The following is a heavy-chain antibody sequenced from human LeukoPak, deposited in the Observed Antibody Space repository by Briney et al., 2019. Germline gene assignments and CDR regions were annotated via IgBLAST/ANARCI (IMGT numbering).Heavy chain of an antibody. CDR3: ARARGRGYYFDY. J-gene: IGHJ4*02. CDR2: IHYSGST. V-gene: IGHV4-59*01. Sequence: SETLSLTCAVYGGSFSGYYWSWIRQPPGKGLEWIGYIHYSGSTNYNPSLKSRVTISVDTSKNQFSLRLSSVTAADTAVYYCARARGRGYYFDYWGQGTLVTVSS. CDR1: GGSFSGYY. D-gene: IGHD2-15*01.